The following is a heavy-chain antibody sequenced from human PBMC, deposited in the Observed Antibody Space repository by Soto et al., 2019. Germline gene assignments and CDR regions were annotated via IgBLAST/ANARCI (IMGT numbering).Heavy chain of an antibody. D-gene: IGHD3-9*01. CDR2: IYWDDDK. J-gene: IGHJ4*02. Sequence: QITLKESGPTLVKPTQTLTLTCTFSGISLNTSAVGVGWIRQPPGKALEWLALIYWDDDKRYSPSLKSRLTLTKDTSKNHVVLTMTNMDPVDTATYYCAHLLLRNFDWLPLAYDYWGQGTLVTVSS. CDR3: AHLLLRNFDWLPLAYDY. V-gene: IGHV2-5*02. CDR1: GISLNTSAVG.